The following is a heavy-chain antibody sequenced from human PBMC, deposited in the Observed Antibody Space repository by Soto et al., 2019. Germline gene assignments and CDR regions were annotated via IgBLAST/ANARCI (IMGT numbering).Heavy chain of an antibody. D-gene: IGHD4-17*01. J-gene: IGHJ5*02. V-gene: IGHV1-18*01. CDR3: ARDNGDYGGDNWFDP. Sequence: ASVKVSCKASGYTFTSYGISWVRQAPGQGLEWMGWISAYNGNTNYAQKLQGRVTMTTDTSTSTAYMELRSLRSDDTAVYYCARDNGDYGGDNWFDPWGQGTLVTVSS. CDR2: ISAYNGNT. CDR1: GYTFTSYG.